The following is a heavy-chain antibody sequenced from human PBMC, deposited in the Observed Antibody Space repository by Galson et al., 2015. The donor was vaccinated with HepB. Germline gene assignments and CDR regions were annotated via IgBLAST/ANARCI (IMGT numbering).Heavy chain of an antibody. V-gene: IGHV3-23*01. Sequence: SLRLSCAASGFTFNSYALSWVRQAPGKGLEWVSAISGSGDSTYNADSVKGRLTISRDNSKNTLYLQMNSLRAEDTAVYYCVKGGFGSSSGYWYFDLWVRGTLVTVSS. CDR2: ISGSGDST. CDR3: VKGGFGSSSGYWYFDL. D-gene: IGHD6-13*01. J-gene: IGHJ2*01. CDR1: GFTFNSYA.